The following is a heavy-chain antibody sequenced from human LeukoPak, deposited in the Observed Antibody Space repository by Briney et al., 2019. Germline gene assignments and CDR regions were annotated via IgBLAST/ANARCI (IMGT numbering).Heavy chain of an antibody. CDR2: ISSSSSYI. D-gene: IGHD1-14*01. J-gene: IGHJ3*02. CDR3: ARDPGLSGAFDI. V-gene: IGHV3-21*01. Sequence: GGSLRLSCAASGFTFSSYSMNWVRQAPGKGLEWVSSISSSSSYIYYADSVKGRFTISRYNAKNSLYLEMNSLRAEDTAVYYCARDPGLSGAFDIWGQGTMVTVSS. CDR1: GFTFSSYS.